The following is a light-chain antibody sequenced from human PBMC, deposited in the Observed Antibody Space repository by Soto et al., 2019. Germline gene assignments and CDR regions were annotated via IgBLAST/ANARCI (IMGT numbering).Light chain of an antibody. J-gene: IGKJ3*01. CDR2: AAS. CDR1: QSVSSSF. V-gene: IGKV3-20*01. CDR3: QQYDGAPLT. Sequence: EIVLTQSPGTLSLSPGERATLSCRASQSVSSSFLAWYQQKPGQAPRLLIYAASRRATGIPDRFSGSGSGTDFTLTISRLEPEDFAVYYCQQYDGAPLTFGPGTKVDIK.